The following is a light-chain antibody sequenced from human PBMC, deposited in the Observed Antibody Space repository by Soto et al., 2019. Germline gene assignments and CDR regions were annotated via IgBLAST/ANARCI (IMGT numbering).Light chain of an antibody. V-gene: IGLV2-14*01. CDR3: SSYTTISTYV. Sequence: QSALTQPASVSESPGQSIIISCTGTFNDVGAHNYVSWYQQHPGKAPKLVIYEVSNRPSGISNRFSGFKAGNTASLTISGLQAEDEADYYCSSYTTISTYVFGTGTKVTVL. CDR2: EVS. CDR1: FNDVGAHNY. J-gene: IGLJ1*01.